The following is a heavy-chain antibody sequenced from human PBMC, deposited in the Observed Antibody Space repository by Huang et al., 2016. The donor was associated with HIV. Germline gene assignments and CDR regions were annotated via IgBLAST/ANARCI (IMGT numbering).Heavy chain of an antibody. J-gene: IGHJ3*02. V-gene: IGHV1-18*01. CDR3: ARDPKYHRIGYYRQRRGIDI. D-gene: IGHD3-22*01. CDR2: ISASSGDT. CDR1: GYTFTSYG. Sequence: QIQLMQSGPELKQPGASVKVSCKASGYTFTSYGITWVRQAPGQGPEWMGWISASSGDTEYAQNFQGRVTLTTDTSTNRAYMELRSLRSDDTAKYYCARDPKYHRIGYYRQRRGIDIWGQGTMVIVSS.